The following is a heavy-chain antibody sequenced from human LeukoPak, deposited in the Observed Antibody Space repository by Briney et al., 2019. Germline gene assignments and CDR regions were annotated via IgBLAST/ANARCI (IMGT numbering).Heavy chain of an antibody. V-gene: IGHV1-2*02. CDR2: VNPNTGTT. CDR3: AGPGMDIVVVPAARDAFDI. CDR1: GYTFTSYY. D-gene: IGHD2-2*03. J-gene: IGHJ3*02. Sequence: ASVKVSCKASGYTFTSYYMHWVRQAPGQGLEWLGWVNPNTGTTNYAQKFQGRVTMTRDTSISTAYMELSRLRSDDTAVYYCAGPGMDIVVVPAARDAFDIWGQGTMVTVSS.